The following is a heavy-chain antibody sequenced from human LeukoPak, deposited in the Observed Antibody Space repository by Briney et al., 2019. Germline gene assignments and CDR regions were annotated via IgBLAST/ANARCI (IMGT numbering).Heavy chain of an antibody. Sequence: WETLSLTCTVSGGSISSYYWNWIRQPPGKGLEWIGYIYYSGSTNYNPSLKSRVTISVDTSKNQFSLKLSSVTAADTAVYYCARAVTVTMGRYYYYYYMDVWGKGTTVTISS. J-gene: IGHJ6*03. V-gene: IGHV4-59*12. D-gene: IGHD4-17*01. CDR1: GGSISSYY. CDR3: ARAVTVTMGRYYYYYYMDV. CDR2: IYYSGST.